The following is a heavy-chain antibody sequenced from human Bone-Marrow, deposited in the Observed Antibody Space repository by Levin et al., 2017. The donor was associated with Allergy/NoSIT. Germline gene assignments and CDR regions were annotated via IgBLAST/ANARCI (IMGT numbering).Heavy chain of an antibody. CDR1: HSSVSTAYY. Sequence: SQTLSLTFHVSHSSVSTAYYWGWIRQSPGKGLEWIGSVHNDETMNYNDGTTNYNPSLRSRVTISVDTSKNQFSLTLNTLTAADTGVYYCARGMWGNCVSTSCHLFDAWGQGTLVTVAS. J-gene: IGHJ4*02. CDR3: ARGMWGNCVSTSCHLFDA. CDR2: VHNDETMNYNDGTT. V-gene: IGHV4-38-2*02. D-gene: IGHD2-2*01.